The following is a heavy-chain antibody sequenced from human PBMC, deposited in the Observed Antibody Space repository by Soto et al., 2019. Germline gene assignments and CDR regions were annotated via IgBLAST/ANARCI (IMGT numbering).Heavy chain of an antibody. J-gene: IGHJ4*02. CDR2: IYYSGST. D-gene: IGHD1-20*01. CDR3: VSGDNRITSTFDS. Sequence: SETLSLTCTVSGGSISSYYWSWIRQPPGKGLEWIGYIYYSGSTNYNPSLKSRVTISVDTSKNQFSLRLSSVTAADTAVYYCVSGDNRITSTFDSWGRGTLVTVSS. V-gene: IGHV4-59*01. CDR1: GGSISSYY.